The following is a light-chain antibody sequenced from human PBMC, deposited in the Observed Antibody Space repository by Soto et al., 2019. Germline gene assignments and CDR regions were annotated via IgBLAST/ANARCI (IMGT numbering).Light chain of an antibody. CDR3: MQGTHWPPGT. V-gene: IGKV2-30*01. J-gene: IGKJ2*01. CDR2: KVS. CDR1: RSLMYSDGISY. Sequence: DVVMTQSPLSLPVTLGQPASISCRSSRSLMYSDGISYLSWFQQRPGQSPRRLIYKVSSRDSWGPARFSGSASGTDIPLSISRGAADDVGVYFCMQGTHWPPGTLGQGTKLEIK.